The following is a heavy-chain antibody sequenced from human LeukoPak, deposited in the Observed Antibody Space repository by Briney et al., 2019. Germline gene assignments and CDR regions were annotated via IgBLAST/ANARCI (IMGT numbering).Heavy chain of an antibody. V-gene: IGHV1-46*01. CDR1: GYTFTSYY. J-gene: IGHJ6*03. D-gene: IGHD3-10*01. Sequence: ASVKVSCKASGYTFTSYYMHWVRQAPGQGLEWMGIINPSGGSTSYAQKFQGRVTMTRDTSTSTVYMELSSLRSEDTAVYYCARDYYGSGSYRFYYYYMDVWGKGTTVTVSS. CDR2: INPSGGST. CDR3: ARDYYGSGSYRFYYYYMDV.